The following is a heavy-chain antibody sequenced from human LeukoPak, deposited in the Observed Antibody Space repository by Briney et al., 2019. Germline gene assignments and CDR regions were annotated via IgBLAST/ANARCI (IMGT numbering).Heavy chain of an antibody. V-gene: IGHV3-21*01. J-gene: IGHJ4*02. CDR3: ARDHLTYYYDSSGLY. CDR2: ISSSSSYI. Sequence: GGSLRLSCAASGLTFSSYSMNWVRQAPGKGLEWVSSISSSSSYIYYADSVKGRFTISRDNAKNSLYLQMNSLRAEDTAVYYCARDHLTYYYDSSGLYWGQGTLVTVSS. CDR1: GLTFSSYS. D-gene: IGHD3-22*01.